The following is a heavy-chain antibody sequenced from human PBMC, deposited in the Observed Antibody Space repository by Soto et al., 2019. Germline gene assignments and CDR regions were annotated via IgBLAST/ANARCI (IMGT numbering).Heavy chain of an antibody. Sequence: SETLSLTCSVSGDSISRIDYYWTWIRQHPEKGLEWIGNIYFRGNTYYSPSLESRLTISVDTSKNQFSLKLTSVTAADTAVYYCAREGGSYDSGGYLIRGAFDIWGQGTMVTFSS. CDR2: IYFRGNT. CDR3: AREGGSYDSGGYLIRGAFDI. D-gene: IGHD3-22*01. CDR1: GDSISRIDYY. V-gene: IGHV4-31*03. J-gene: IGHJ3*02.